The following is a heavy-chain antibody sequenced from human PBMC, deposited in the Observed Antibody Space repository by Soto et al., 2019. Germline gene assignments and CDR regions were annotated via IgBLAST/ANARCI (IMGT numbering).Heavy chain of an antibody. CDR3: ASGSPMGYYDSSGYPGGRDAFDI. J-gene: IGHJ3*02. D-gene: IGHD3-22*01. CDR2: IYPGDSDT. V-gene: IGHV5-51*01. CDR1: GYSFTSYW. Sequence: PGESLKISCKGSGYSFTSYWIGWVRQMPGKGLEWMGIIYPGDSDTRYSPSFQGQVTISADKSISTAYLQWSSLKASDTAMYYCASGSPMGYYDSSGYPGGRDAFDIWGQGTMVTVSS.